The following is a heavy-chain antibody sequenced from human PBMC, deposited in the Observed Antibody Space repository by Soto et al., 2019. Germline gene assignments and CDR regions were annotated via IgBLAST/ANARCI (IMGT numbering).Heavy chain of an antibody. CDR1: GYTFTSYA. CDR2: INAGIGDT. CDR3: ARVSGYYLPDY. Sequence: ASVKVSCKASGYTFTSYAMHWVRQAPGQRLEWMGWINAGIGDTEYSEKFQGRVTITRDTSASTAYMELSSLRSEDTAVYYCARVSGYYLPDYWGQGTLVTVSS. D-gene: IGHD5-12*01. V-gene: IGHV1-3*01. J-gene: IGHJ4*02.